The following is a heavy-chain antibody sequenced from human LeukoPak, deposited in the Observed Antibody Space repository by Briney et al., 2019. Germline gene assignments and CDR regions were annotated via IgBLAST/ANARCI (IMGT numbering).Heavy chain of an antibody. Sequence: ASVKVSCKVSGYTHTELSMHWVRQAPGKGLEWMGGFDPEDGETIYAQKFQGRVTMTEDTSTDTAYMELSSLRSEDTAVYYCATTVYYYYGMDVWGQGTTVTVSS. J-gene: IGHJ6*02. CDR2: FDPEDGET. CDR3: ATTVYYYYGMDV. CDR1: GYTHTELS. V-gene: IGHV1-24*01.